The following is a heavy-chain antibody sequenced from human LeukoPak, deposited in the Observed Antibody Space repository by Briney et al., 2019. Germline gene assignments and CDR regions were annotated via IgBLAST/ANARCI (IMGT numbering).Heavy chain of an antibody. Sequence: SVKVSCKASGYTFTGYYMHWVRQAPGQGLEWMGWINPNSGGTNYAQKFQGRVTMTRDTSISTAYMELSRLRSDDTAVYYCARVRRYYDSSGSNSYYFDYWGQGTLVTVSS. V-gene: IGHV1-2*02. D-gene: IGHD3-22*01. CDR2: INPNSGGT. CDR3: ARVRRYYDSSGSNSYYFDY. CDR1: GYTFTGYY. J-gene: IGHJ4*02.